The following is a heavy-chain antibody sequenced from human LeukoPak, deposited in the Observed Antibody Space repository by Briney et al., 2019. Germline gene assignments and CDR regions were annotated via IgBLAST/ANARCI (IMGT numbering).Heavy chain of an antibody. Sequence: PSETLSLTCAVSGYSISSSYYWSWIRQPAGKGLEWIGRIYTSGSTNYNPSLKSRVTMSVDTSKNQFSLKLSSVTAADTAVYYCARDPRITIFGVAPGYWGQGTLVTVSS. D-gene: IGHD3-3*01. CDR1: GYSISSSYY. CDR3: ARDPRITIFGVAPGY. V-gene: IGHV4-4*07. J-gene: IGHJ4*02. CDR2: IYTSGST.